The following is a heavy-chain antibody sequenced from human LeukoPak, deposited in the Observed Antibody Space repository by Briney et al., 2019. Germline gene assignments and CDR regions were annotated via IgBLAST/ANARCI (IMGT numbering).Heavy chain of an antibody. CDR1: GFIVGSNY. J-gene: IGHJ3*01. D-gene: IGHD5-18*01. CDR3: ARRERLGYSYGRGTLDV. CDR2: IDSPGTT. Sequence: GGSLRLSCVASGFIVGSNYMSWVRQAPGKGLEWVSLIDSPGTTYYADSVKGRFTISRDNSKNTLYFQMNSLRAEDTAVYYCARRERLGYSYGRGTLDVWGQGTMVTVSS. V-gene: IGHV3-66*01.